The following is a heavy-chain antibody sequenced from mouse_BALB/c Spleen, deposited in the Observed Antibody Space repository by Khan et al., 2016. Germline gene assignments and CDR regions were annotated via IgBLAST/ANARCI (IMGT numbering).Heavy chain of an antibody. CDR3: ARHGNRYERTWFAY. Sequence: QLEESGPGLVKPSQSLSLTCTVTGYSITSDYAWNWIRQFPGNKLEWMGYISYSGSTSYNPSLKSRISITRDTSKNQFFLQLNSVTTEDTATYYCARHGNRYERTWFAYWGQGTLVTVSA. J-gene: IGHJ3*01. D-gene: IGHD2-14*01. CDR1: GYSITSDYA. CDR2: ISYSGST. V-gene: IGHV3-2*02.